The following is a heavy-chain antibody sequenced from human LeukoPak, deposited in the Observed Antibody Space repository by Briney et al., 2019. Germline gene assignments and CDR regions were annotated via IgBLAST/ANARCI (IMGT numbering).Heavy chain of an antibody. Sequence: GGSLRLSCAASGFTFSGFWMSWVRQAPGKGLEWVAKIKVDGSEKNYVDSVRGRFTISRDNAKNSLYLQMNSLRAEHTAVYYCTRNGRSLDYWGQGTLVTVSS. V-gene: IGHV3-7*01. J-gene: IGHJ4*02. CDR1: GFTFSGFW. D-gene: IGHD2-15*01. CDR2: IKVDGSEK. CDR3: TRNGRSLDY.